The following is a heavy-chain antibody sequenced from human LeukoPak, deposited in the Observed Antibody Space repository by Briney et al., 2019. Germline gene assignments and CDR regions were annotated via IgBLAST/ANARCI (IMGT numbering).Heavy chain of an antibody. J-gene: IGHJ4*02. CDR2: IYSSGYT. D-gene: IGHD1/OR15-1a*01. Sequence: SETLSLTCTVSGGAIRSHYWNWIRQPAGKGLEWIGRIYSSGYTNDNPFLKSRITMSVDMSKNQFSLRLNPVTAADTAVYYCARGEHSVDSWGQGMLVTVSS. V-gene: IGHV4-4*07. CDR3: ARGEHSVDS. CDR1: GGAIRSHY.